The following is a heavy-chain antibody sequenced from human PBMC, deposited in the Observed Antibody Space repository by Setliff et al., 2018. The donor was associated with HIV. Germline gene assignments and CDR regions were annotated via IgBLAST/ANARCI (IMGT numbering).Heavy chain of an antibody. CDR1: GFTVSSNN. D-gene: IGHD3-3*01. CDR3: VREWSGFDF. J-gene: IGHJ3*01. V-gene: IGHV3-66*01. CDR2: IYSGGTT. Sequence: GGSLRLSCAPSGFTVSSNNMSWVRQAPGKGLEWVSVIYSGGTTYYADSVKGRFTISRDTAKNTLYLQMNSLRAEDTAVYYCVREWSGFDFWGPGTMVTVSS.